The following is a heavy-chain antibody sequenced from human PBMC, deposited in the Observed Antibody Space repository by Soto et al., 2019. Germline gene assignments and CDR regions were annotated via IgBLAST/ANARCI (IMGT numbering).Heavy chain of an antibody. CDR3: ARDRDHCISTSCLKGGYYYGMDV. J-gene: IGHJ6*02. D-gene: IGHD2-2*01. CDR1: GGTFSSYA. CDR2: IIPIFGTA. Sequence: SVKVSCKASGGTFSSYAISWVRQAPGQGLEWMGGIIPIFGTANYAQKFQGRVTITADESTSTAYMELSSLRSEDTAVYYCARDRDHCISTSCLKGGYYYGMDVWGQGTTVTVSS. V-gene: IGHV1-69*13.